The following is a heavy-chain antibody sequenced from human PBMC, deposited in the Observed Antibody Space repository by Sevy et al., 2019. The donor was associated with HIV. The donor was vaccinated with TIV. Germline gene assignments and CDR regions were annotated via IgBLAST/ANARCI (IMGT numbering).Heavy chain of an antibody. CDR2: IYSGGST. J-gene: IGHJ6*02. D-gene: IGHD1-26*01. Sequence: GGSLRLSCAASGFTVSSNYMSWVRQAPGKGLEWVSVIYSGGSTYYADSVKGRFTISRDNSKNTLYLQMNSLRAEDTAVYYCVRDVVGAPPYYYYYGMDVWGQGTTVTVSS. V-gene: IGHV3-66*01. CDR3: VRDVVGAPPYYYYYGMDV. CDR1: GFTVSSNY.